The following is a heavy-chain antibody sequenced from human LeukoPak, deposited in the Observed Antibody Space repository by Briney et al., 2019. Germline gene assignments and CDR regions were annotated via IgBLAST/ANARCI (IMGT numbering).Heavy chain of an antibody. J-gene: IGHJ4*02. CDR2: ISGNGSST. Sequence: PGGSLRLSCAASGFTFSSYGMSWVRQAPGKGLEWVSTISGNGSSTYYADSVKGRFTISRDISKNAVYLQMNSLRAEDTAVYYCARDSSGDANFDSWGQGTLVTVSS. D-gene: IGHD4-17*01. V-gene: IGHV3-23*01. CDR3: ARDSSGDANFDS. CDR1: GFTFSSYG.